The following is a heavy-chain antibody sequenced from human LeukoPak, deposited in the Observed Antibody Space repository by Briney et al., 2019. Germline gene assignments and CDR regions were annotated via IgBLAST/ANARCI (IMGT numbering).Heavy chain of an antibody. Sequence: PGGSLRLSCAASGFTFSSYGMHWVRQPPGKGLEWVAFIRSDGSVNYYADSVKGRFTTSRDNSKNTLFLQMNSLRTEDTAMYYCAKDTGPKPAVDIWGQGTMATVSS. CDR3: AKDTGPKPAVDI. CDR2: IRSDGSVN. V-gene: IGHV3-30*02. D-gene: IGHD4-17*01. CDR1: GFTFSSYG. J-gene: IGHJ3*02.